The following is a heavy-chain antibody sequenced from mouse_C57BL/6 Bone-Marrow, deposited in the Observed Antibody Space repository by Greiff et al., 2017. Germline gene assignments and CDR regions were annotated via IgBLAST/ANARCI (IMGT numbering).Heavy chain of an antibody. CDR1: GYTFTSYW. CDR3: ARYRDDFYFDY. Sequence: VQLQQPGAELVRPGSSVKLSCKASGYTFTSYWMHWVKQRPIQGLEWIGNIDPSDSETHYNQKFKDKATLTVDKSPSTAYMQLSSLTSEDSAVYYCARYRDDFYFDYWGQGTTLTVSS. J-gene: IGHJ2*01. D-gene: IGHD2-14*01. V-gene: IGHV1-52*01. CDR2: IDPSDSET.